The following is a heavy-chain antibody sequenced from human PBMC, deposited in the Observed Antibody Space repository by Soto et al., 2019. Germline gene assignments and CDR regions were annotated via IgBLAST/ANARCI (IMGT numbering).Heavy chain of an antibody. V-gene: IGHV4-31*03. J-gene: IGHJ4*02. CDR3: AATMVRGVIITCDYFDY. Sequence: SETLSLTCTVSGGSISSGGYYWSWIRQHPGKGLEWIGYIYYSGSTYYNPSLKSRVTISVDTSKNQFSLKLSSVTAADTAVYYCAATMVRGVIITCDYFDYWGQGNLVTVSS. CDR1: GGSISSGGYY. D-gene: IGHD3-10*01. CDR2: IYYSGST.